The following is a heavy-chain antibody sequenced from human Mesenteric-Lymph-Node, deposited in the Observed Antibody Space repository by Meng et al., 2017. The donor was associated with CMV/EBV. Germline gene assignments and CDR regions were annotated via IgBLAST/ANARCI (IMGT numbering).Heavy chain of an antibody. J-gene: IGHJ4*02. V-gene: IGHV4-34*01. D-gene: IGHD4-23*01. Sequence: QVQLQQWGAGLLKPSETLSLTCAVYGGSFSGYYWSWIRQPSGKGLEWIGEINHSGSTNYNPSLKSRVTISVDTSKNQFSLKLSSATAADTAVYYCARHQRWLKSEGGFNYWGQGTLVTVSS. CDR1: GGSFSGYY. CDR3: ARHQRWLKSEGGFNY. CDR2: INHSGST.